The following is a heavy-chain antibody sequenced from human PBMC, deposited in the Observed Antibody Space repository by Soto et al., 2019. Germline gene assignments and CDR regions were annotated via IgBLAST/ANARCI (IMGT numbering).Heavy chain of an antibody. D-gene: IGHD3-10*01. CDR1: GGSISSYY. CDR3: ARVPYYYGSGTTQLENWFDP. Sequence: SETLPLTCTVAGGSISSYYWSWIRQPPGKGLEWIGYIYYSGSTNYNPSLKSRVTISVDTSKNQFSLKLSSVTAADTAAYYCARVPYYYGSGTTQLENWFDPWGQRTLVTVSS. V-gene: IGHV4-59*01. J-gene: IGHJ5*02. CDR2: IYYSGST.